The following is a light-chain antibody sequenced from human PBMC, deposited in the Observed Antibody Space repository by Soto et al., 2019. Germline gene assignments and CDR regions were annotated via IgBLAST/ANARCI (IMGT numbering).Light chain of an antibody. J-gene: IGKJ4*01. Sequence: ETVVTQSPSTLSVSPGERATLSCRASQSVGSNLAWYQQKPGQAPRLLIYDASSRATGIPDRFSGGGSGTDFTLTISRLEPEDFAVYYCQQFSSYPLTFGGGTKVDIK. CDR2: DAS. V-gene: IGKV3-20*01. CDR1: QSVGSN. CDR3: QQFSSYPLT.